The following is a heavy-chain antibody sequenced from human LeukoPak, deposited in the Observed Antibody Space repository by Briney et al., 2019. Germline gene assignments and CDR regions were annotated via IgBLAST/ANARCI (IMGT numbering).Heavy chain of an antibody. CDR3: ARAGRYCSSTSCYLSYYYYGMDV. Sequence: SETLSLTCAVYGGSFSGYYWSWIRQPPGKGLEWIGEINHSGSTNYNPSLKSRVTISVDTSKNQFSLKLSSVTAADTAVYYCARAGRYCSSTSCYLSYYYYGMDVWGQGTTVTVSS. D-gene: IGHD2-2*01. CDR1: GGSFSGYY. J-gene: IGHJ6*02. CDR2: INHSGST. V-gene: IGHV4-34*01.